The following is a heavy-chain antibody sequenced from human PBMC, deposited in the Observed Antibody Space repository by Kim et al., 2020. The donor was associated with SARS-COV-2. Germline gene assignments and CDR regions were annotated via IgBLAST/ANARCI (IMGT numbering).Heavy chain of an antibody. CDR1: GGSISSSSYY. CDR3: ARGRGNREYYYGSGSYYWPPSLFDY. J-gene: IGHJ4*02. Sequence: SETLSLTCTVSGGSISSSSYYWGWIRQPPGKGLEWIGSIYYSGSTYYNPSLKSRVTISVDTSKNQFSLKLSSVTAADTAVYYCARGRGNREYYYGSGSYYWPPSLFDYWGQGTLVTVSS. CDR2: IYYSGST. V-gene: IGHV4-39*01. D-gene: IGHD3-10*01.